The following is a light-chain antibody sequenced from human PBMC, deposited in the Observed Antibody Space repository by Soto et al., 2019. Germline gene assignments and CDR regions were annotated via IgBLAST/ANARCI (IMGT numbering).Light chain of an antibody. J-gene: IGKJ5*01. V-gene: IGKV3-11*01. CDR2: GAF. CDR1: QSISSDY. Sequence: EVVLTQSPDTLSLSPGERATLSCRASQSISSDYLVWYQQKPGQAPRLLIYGAFNRATGIPARFSGSGSGADFTLTISSLEPEDFAIYYCQQRNTWPPVTFGQGTRLEIK. CDR3: QQRNTWPPVT.